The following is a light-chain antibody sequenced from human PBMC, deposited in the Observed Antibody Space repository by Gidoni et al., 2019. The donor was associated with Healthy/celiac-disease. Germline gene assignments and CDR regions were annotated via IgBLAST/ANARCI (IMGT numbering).Light chain of an antibody. V-gene: IGLV2-11*01. CDR1: SSDVGGYNY. CDR3: CSYAGSYTVV. J-gene: IGLJ2*01. CDR2: DVS. Sequence: QSALTQPRSVSGSPGQPFTISCTGTSSDVGGYNYVSWYQQHPGKAPKLMIYDVSKRPSGVPDRFSGSKSGNTASLTISGLQAEDEADYYCCSYAGSYTVVFGGGTKLTVL.